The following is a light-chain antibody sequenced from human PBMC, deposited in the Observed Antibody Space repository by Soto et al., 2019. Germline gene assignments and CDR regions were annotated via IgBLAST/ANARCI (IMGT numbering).Light chain of an antibody. CDR3: QQYYSYPHT. Sequence: AIRMTQSPSSLSASTGDRVTITCRASPGISSYFAWSQQKPGKAPKLLIYAASTLQSGVPSRCSGSGSGTDFTLTISGLQSEDFATYYGQQYYSYPHTVGQGTKLEIK. J-gene: IGKJ2*01. CDR2: AAS. CDR1: PGISSY. V-gene: IGKV1-8*01.